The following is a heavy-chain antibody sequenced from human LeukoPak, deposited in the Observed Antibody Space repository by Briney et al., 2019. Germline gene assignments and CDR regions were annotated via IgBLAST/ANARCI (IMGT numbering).Heavy chain of an antibody. CDR3: ARGIAAAGPNYYYYYGMDV. J-gene: IGHJ6*02. CDR1: GFTFSDYY. V-gene: IGHV3-11*01. Sequence: PGGSLRLSCAASGFTFSDYYMSWIRQAPGKGLEWVSYISSSGSTIYYADSVKGRFTISRDNAKNSLYLQMNSLRAEDTAVYYCARGIAAAGPNYYYYYGMDVWGQGTTVTVSS. D-gene: IGHD6-13*01. CDR2: ISSSGSTI.